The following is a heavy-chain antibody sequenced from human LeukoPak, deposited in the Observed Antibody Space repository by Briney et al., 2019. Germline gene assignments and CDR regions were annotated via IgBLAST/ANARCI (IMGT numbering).Heavy chain of an antibody. CDR2: INHSGST. CDR1: GGSFSGYY. V-gene: IGHV4-34*01. CDR3: ARGGLLWFGELFDY. Sequence: ASETLSLTCAVYGGSFSGYYWSWIRQPPGKGLEWIGEINHSGSTNYNPSLKSRVTISVDTSKNQFSLKLSSVTAADTAVYYCARGGLLWFGELFDYWGQGTLVTVSS. D-gene: IGHD3-10*01. J-gene: IGHJ4*02.